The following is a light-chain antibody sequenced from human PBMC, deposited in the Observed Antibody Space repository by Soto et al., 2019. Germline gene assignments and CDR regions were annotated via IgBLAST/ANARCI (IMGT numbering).Light chain of an antibody. CDR1: QDISNY. V-gene: IGKV1-33*01. J-gene: IGKJ5*01. Sequence: IQMTQSPYSLSASVGDRVTITCQASQDISNYLNWYQQKPGKAPQLLIYDASNLETGVPSRFSGGGSGTDFTFTISSLHPEDIATYYCQQYDNLPTFGQGTRLEIK. CDR2: DAS. CDR3: QQYDNLPT.